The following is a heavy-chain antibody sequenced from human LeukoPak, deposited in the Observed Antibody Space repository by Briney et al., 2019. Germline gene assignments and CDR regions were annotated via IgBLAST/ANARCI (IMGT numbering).Heavy chain of an antibody. CDR1: GGSISSSSYY. CDR3: ARHSKETKDIVLMVYAILHWFDP. D-gene: IGHD2-8*01. CDR2: IYYSGST. J-gene: IGHJ5*02. Sequence: SETLSLTCTVSGGSISSSSYYWGWIRQPPGKGLEWTGSIYYSGSTYYNPSLKSRVTISVDTSKNQFSLKLSSVTAADTAVYYCARHSKETKDIVLMVYAILHWFDPWGQGTLVTVSS. V-gene: IGHV4-39*01.